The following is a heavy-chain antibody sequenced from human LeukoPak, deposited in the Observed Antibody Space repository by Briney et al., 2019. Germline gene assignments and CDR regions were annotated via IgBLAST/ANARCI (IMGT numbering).Heavy chain of an antibody. CDR2: IISSGSTI. Sequence: PGGSLRLSWAASGFTFSSYAMNWVAQAPEKGLEWVAYIISSGSTIHYADSVKGRFTISRDNAKNSLYLQMNHLRGEDRGVYYCARDTRKRGWSHHLEEDAFDMGGQGTMVTLPS. J-gene: IGHJ3*02. CDR1: GFTFSSYA. CDR3: ARDTRKRGWSHHLEEDAFDM. V-gene: IGHV3-48*03. D-gene: IGHD2-15*01.